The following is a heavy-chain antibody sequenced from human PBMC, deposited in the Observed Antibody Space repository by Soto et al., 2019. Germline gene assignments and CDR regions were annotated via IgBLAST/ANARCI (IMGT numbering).Heavy chain of an antibody. V-gene: IGHV3-74*01. Sequence: PGGSLRLSCAASGFTLSSRWMHWVRQVPGKGLVWVSRINPDGTFTSYAQSVKDRFSISRDNAKNTLYLQMNSLRAEDRAVYFCVRDSYDTNDSRGKYYGMDVWGKGTTVTVSS. CDR2: INPDGTFT. CDR1: GFTLSSRW. D-gene: IGHD3-22*01. J-gene: IGHJ6*04. CDR3: VRDSYDTNDSRGKYYGMDV.